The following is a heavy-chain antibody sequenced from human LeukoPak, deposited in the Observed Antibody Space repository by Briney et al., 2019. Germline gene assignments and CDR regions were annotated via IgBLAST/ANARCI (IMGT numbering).Heavy chain of an antibody. D-gene: IGHD2-2*01. CDR3: ARSWANALGYCYYMDV. J-gene: IGHJ6*03. Sequence: PSETLSLTCTVSGGSISSYYWSWIRQPPGKGLEWIGYIYYSGSTNYNPSLKSRVTISVDTSKTQFSLKLSSVTAADTAVYYCARSWANALGYCYYMDVWGKGTTVTVSS. CDR2: IYYSGST. CDR1: GGSISSYY. V-gene: IGHV4-59*01.